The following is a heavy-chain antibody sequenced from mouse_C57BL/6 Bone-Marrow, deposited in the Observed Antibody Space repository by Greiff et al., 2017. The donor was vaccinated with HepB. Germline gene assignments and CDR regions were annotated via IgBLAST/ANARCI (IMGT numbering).Heavy chain of an antibody. CDR2: IYPRSGNT. V-gene: IGHV1-81*01. D-gene: IGHD2-5*01. J-gene: IGHJ1*03. CDR1: GYTFTSYG. Sequence: QVQLQQSGAEPARPGASVKLSCKASGYTFTSYGISWVKQRTGQGLEWIGEIYPRSGNTYYNEKFKGKATLTADKSSSTAYMELRSLTSEDSAVYFCADSKSYWYFDVWGTGTTVTVSS. CDR3: ADSKSYWYFDV.